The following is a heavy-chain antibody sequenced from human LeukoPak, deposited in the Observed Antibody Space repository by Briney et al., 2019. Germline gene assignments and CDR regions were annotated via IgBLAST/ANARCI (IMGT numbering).Heavy chain of an antibody. CDR3: ARDSSTLSVYYYDSSGYYPDY. Sequence: PGGSLRLSCAASGFTFSSYVMHWVRQAPGKGLEWVAIISYDGSNEYYADSVKGRFTISRDNSKNTLYLQMNSLRAADTAVYYCARDSSTLSVYYYDSSGYYPDYWGQGTLVTVSS. J-gene: IGHJ4*02. CDR1: GFTFSSYV. CDR2: ISYDGSNE. D-gene: IGHD3-22*01. V-gene: IGHV3-30*04.